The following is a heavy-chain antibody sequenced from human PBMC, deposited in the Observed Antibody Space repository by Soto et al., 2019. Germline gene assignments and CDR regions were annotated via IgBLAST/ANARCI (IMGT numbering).Heavy chain of an antibody. CDR3: ARHLRFLEWSYYFDY. J-gene: IGHJ4*02. Sequence: SETLSLTCTVSGGSISSSSYYWGWIRQPPGKGLEWIGSIYYSGSTYYNPSLKSRVTISVDTSKSQFSLKLSSVTAADTAVYYCARHLRFLEWSYYFDYWGQGTLVTVS. CDR2: IYYSGST. CDR1: GGSISSSSYY. V-gene: IGHV4-39*01. D-gene: IGHD3-3*01.